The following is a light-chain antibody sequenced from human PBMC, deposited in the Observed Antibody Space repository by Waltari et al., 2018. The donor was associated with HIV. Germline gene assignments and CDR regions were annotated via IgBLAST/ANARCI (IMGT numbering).Light chain of an antibody. CDR2: ANN. V-gene: IGLV6-57*01. CDR1: SGNIASSY. CDR3: QSHDNKIFYV. Sequence: NFILTQPHSVSESPGKTVTISCTRSSGNIASSYVQWYQQRPGSSPPTVIYANNQRPSGVPARFSGSIDSSSNSASLTISGLRTEDEADYYCQSHDNKIFYVFGGGTYVTVL. J-gene: IGLJ1*01.